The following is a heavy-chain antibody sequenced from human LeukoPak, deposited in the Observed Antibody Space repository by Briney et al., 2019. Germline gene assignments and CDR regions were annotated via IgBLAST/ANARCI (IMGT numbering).Heavy chain of an antibody. CDR2: IYYSGST. Sequence: SETLSLTCTVSGGSISSGDYYWSWIRQPPGKGLEWIGYIYYSGSTYYNPSLKSRVTISVDTSKNQFSLKLSSVTAADTAVYYCARHGLSSGSYDYWGQGTLVTVSS. D-gene: IGHD3-10*01. J-gene: IGHJ4*02. CDR3: ARHGLSSGSYDY. CDR1: GGSISSGDYY. V-gene: IGHV4-30-4*08.